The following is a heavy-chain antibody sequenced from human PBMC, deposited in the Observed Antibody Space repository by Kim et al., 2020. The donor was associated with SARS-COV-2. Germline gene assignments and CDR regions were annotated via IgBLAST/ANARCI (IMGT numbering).Heavy chain of an antibody. J-gene: IGHJ6*02. CDR2: INHSGST. CDR1: GGSFSGYY. CDR3: ARIPARRRGYYGMDV. V-gene: IGHV4-34*01. D-gene: IGHD1-1*01. Sequence: SETLSLTCAVYGGSFSGYYWSWIRQPPGKGLEWIGEINHSGSTNYNPSLKSRVTISVDTSKNQFSLKLSSVTAADTAVYYFARIPARRRGYYGMDVWGQG.